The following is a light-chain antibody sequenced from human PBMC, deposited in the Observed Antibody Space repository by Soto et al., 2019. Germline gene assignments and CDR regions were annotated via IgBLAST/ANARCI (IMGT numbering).Light chain of an antibody. CDR3: GSYTTSSTVV. CDR2: DVN. V-gene: IGLV2-14*01. Sequence: QSALTQPASVSGSPGQSITISCTGTSSDVGSYPYVSWYQQHPGKAPKLMMYDVNSRPSGVSNRFSGSKSGNTASLTISGPQAEDEADYYCGSYTTSSTVVFGGGTKLTVL. CDR1: SSDVGSYPY. J-gene: IGLJ2*01.